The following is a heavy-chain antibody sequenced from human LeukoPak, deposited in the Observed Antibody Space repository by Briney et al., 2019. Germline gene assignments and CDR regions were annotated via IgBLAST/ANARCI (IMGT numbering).Heavy chain of an antibody. V-gene: IGHV3-74*01. CDR1: GFSFSNYW. Sequence: GGSLRLSCAASGFSFSNYWMFWVRQAPGKGLVWVSRINSDGAITGYADSVKGRFAISRDNAKNTLYLQMNSLTAEDTAVYYCTREFYGSAIYWGQGTQVTVSS. CDR2: INSDGAIT. J-gene: IGHJ4*02. CDR3: TREFYGSAIY. D-gene: IGHD3-10*01.